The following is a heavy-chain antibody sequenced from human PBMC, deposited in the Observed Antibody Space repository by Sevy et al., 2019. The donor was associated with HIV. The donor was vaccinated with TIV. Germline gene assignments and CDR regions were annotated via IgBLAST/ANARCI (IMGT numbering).Heavy chain of an antibody. V-gene: IGHV3-30-3*01. CDR2: ISYDGINK. J-gene: IGHJ6*02. Sequence: GGCLRLSCAASGFIFSNYTMHWVRQAPGKGLEWVAVISYDGINKYYADSVKGRFTISKDNSENTLYVQMNSLRAEDTAVYYCARDSNSGYDYYYAMDVWGQGTTVTVSS. CDR1: GFIFSNYT. CDR3: ARDSNSGYDYYYAMDV. D-gene: IGHD3-22*01.